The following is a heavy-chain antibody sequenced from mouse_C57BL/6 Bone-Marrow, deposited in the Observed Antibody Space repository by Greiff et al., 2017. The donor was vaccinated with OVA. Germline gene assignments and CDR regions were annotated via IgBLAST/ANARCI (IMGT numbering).Heavy chain of an antibody. CDR3: ARVITTVNYAMDY. Sequence: QVQLQQPGAELVRPGTSVKLSCKASGYTFTSYWMHWVKQRPGQGLEWIGVIDPSDSYTNYNQKFKGKATLTVDTSSSTAYMQLSSLTSEDSAVYYCARVITTVNYAMDYWGQGTSVTVSS. CDR2: IDPSDSYT. CDR1: GYTFTSYW. V-gene: IGHV1-59*01. J-gene: IGHJ4*01. D-gene: IGHD1-1*01.